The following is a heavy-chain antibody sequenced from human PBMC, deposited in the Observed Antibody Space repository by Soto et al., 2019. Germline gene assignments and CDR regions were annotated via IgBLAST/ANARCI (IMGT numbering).Heavy chain of an antibody. Sequence: QVQLVESGGGVVQPGKSLRLSCAASGFTFSSYVMHWVRQAPGKGLEWVAVISYDGTKKYHAHSVKGRFTISRDNSKNTPYLEMNRLTSEETAVYYCASSDFERNDGNYNYYAMDVGGQGSAVTVSS. D-gene: IGHD3-3*01. J-gene: IGHJ6*02. V-gene: IGHV3-30-3*01. CDR2: ISYDGTKK. CDR3: ASSDFERNDGNYNYYAMDV. CDR1: GFTFSSYV.